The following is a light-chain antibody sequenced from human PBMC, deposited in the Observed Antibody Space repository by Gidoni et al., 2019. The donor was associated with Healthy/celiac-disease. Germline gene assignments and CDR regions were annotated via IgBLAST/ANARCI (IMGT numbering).Light chain of an antibody. CDR1: SLRTYY. CDR2: GKN. CDR3: NSRDSSGNHVV. Sequence: SELTQDPAVSVALGQTLRITFQGDSLRTYYASWYQQKPGQAPLLVIYGKNNRASGMPDRFSGSSSGNTASLTITGAQAEDEADYYCNSRDSSGNHVVFGGGTKLSVL. J-gene: IGLJ2*01. V-gene: IGLV3-19*01.